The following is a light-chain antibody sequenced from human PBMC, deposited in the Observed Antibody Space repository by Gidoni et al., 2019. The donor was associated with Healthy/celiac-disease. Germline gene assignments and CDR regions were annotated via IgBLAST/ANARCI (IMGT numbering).Light chain of an antibody. CDR3: QQYYSTPLT. CDR2: WAA. CDR1: QSVLYSSNNKNY. V-gene: IGKV4-1*01. J-gene: IGKJ4*01. Sequence: DIVLTQSPDSLAVSLGARATINCKSSQSVLYSSNNKNYLAWYQQKPGQPPKLLIDWAATRESGVPDRFSGSGSGTDVTLTISSLQAEDVAVYYCQQYYSTPLTFGGGTKVEIK.